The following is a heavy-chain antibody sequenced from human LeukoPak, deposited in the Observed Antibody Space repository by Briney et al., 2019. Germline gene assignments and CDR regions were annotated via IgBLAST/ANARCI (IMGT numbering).Heavy chain of an antibody. J-gene: IGHJ3*02. Sequence: GGSLRLSCAASGFTFSSYAMHWVRQAPGKGLEWVAVISYDGSNKYYADSVKGRFAISRDNSKNTLYLQMNSLRAEDTAVYYCARGGDRWGILAFDIWGQGTMVTVSS. CDR2: ISYDGSNK. D-gene: IGHD3-16*01. V-gene: IGHV3-30*09. CDR1: GFTFSSYA. CDR3: ARGGDRWGILAFDI.